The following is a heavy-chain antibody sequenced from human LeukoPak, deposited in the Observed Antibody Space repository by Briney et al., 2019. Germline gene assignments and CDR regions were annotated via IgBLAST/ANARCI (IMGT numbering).Heavy chain of an antibody. CDR2: ISHDGSYA. J-gene: IGHJ4*02. D-gene: IGHD4-23*01. V-gene: IGHV3-11*03. Sequence: GGSLRLSCAASGLTYRNYYFSWVRQAPGKGLEWISYISHDGSYANYADPVRGRFIISRDNAKNSLLLQMNSLRVEDTAVYYCANTVGRGPMTHFDYWGQGNLVTVSS. CDR1: GLTYRNYY. CDR3: ANTVGRGPMTHFDY.